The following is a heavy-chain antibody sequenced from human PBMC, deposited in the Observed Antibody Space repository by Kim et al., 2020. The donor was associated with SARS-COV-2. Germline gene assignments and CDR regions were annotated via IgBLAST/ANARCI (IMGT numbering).Heavy chain of an antibody. Sequence: AGAVECRLTITRENSKHRLYLQMNSLRAEDTDIYYCARGPGYFYYALDVWGQGTTVTVSS. J-gene: IGHJ6*02. V-gene: IGHV3-53*01. CDR3: ARGPGYFYYALDV.